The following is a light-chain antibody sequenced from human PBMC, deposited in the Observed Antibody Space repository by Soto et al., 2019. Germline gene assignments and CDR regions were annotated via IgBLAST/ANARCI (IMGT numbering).Light chain of an antibody. CDR2: DVS. V-gene: IGLV2-14*03. J-gene: IGLJ2*01. CDR1: SSDVGGYNY. Sequence: QSALTQPASVSGSPGQSITISCTGTSSDVGGYNYVSWYQHLPGKAPKLMIYDVSDRPSGVSNRFSGSKSGNTASLTISGLQAEDEADYYCASYTSMSTLVFGGGTQLTVL. CDR3: ASYTSMSTLV.